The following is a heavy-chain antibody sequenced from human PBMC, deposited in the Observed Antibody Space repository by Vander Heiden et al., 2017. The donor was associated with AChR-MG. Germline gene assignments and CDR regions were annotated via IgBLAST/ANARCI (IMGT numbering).Heavy chain of an antibody. CDR1: GFTFGTYA. CDR2: ISDSGYST. CDR3: AKEGLRTSAGTFDS. D-gene: IGHD6-13*01. V-gene: IGHV3-23*01. Sequence: EVQLLESGGVLVQPGESLGLSCAAFGFTFGTYAMNWVRQAPGKGLEWVSGISDSGYSTYYADSVKGRFTISRDNSKNTLYLQVNSLRAEDTAVYYCAKEGLRTSAGTFDSWGQGTPVTVSS. J-gene: IGHJ4*02.